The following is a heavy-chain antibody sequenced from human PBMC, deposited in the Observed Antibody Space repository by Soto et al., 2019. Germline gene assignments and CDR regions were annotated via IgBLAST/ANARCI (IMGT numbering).Heavy chain of an antibody. D-gene: IGHD3-10*01. V-gene: IGHV3-23*01. J-gene: IGHJ4*02. CDR1: GLTFSSYD. CDR2: ISGSGGST. Sequence: GGSLRLSCAASGLTFSSYDMSWVRQAPGKGLEWVPTISGSGGSTYYADSVKGRFTISRDNSKNTLYFQMNSLRAEDTAVYYCAKDSDYYGSGSFTDFWGQGTLVT. CDR3: AKDSDYYGSGSFTDF.